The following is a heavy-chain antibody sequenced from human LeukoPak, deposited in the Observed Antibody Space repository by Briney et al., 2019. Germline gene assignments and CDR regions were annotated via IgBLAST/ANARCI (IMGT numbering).Heavy chain of an antibody. CDR1: GYPISNGYY. CDR3: ARHRLFDTTGYYYDFDY. Sequence: PSETLSLTCAVSGYPISNGYYWGWIRQPPGKGLEWIGSIYYSGNTYDNPSLKSRVTISLDTSKNQFSLRLSSVTASDTAVYYCARHRLFDTTGYYYDFDYWGQGTLVTASS. CDR2: IYYSGNT. V-gene: IGHV4-38-2*01. J-gene: IGHJ4*02. D-gene: IGHD3-22*01.